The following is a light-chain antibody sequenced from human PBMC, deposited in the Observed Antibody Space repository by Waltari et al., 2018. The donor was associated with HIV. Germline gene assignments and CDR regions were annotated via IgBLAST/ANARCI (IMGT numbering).Light chain of an antibody. CDR2: GAS. Sequence: ELVSTQSTGTLSLSPGERATLSCRASQSVSSSYLAWYQQKPGQAPRLLIYGASSRATGIPDRFSGSGSGTDFTLTISRLEPEDFAVYYCQQYGSSSWTFGQGTKVEIK. CDR1: QSVSSSY. V-gene: IGKV3-20*01. CDR3: QQYGSSSWT. J-gene: IGKJ1*01.